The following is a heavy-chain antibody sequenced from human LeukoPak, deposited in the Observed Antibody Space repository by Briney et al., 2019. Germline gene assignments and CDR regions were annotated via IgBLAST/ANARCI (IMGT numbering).Heavy chain of an antibody. CDR3: ARDHVPAAIEGYFQH. CDR2: ISYDGSNK. CDR1: GFTFSSYA. V-gene: IGHV3-30-3*01. Sequence: PGGSLRLSCAASGFTFSSYAMHWVRQAPGKGLEWVAVISYDGSNKYYADSVKGRFTISRDNSKNTLYLQMNSLRAEDTAVYYCARDHVPAAIEGYFQHWGQGTLATVSS. J-gene: IGHJ1*01. D-gene: IGHD2-2*02.